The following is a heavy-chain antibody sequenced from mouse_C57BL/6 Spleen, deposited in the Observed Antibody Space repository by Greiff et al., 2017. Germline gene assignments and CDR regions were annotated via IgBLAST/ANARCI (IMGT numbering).Heavy chain of an antibody. Sequence: QVQLQQPGAELVKPGASVKMSCKASGYTFTSYWITWVKQRPGQGLEWIGDSYPGSGSTNYNEKFKSKATLTVDTSSSTAYMQLSILTSEDSAVYYCARGHIPYGRAMDYWGQGTSVTVSS. J-gene: IGHJ4*01. CDR1: GYTFTSYW. D-gene: IGHD1-1*01. CDR2: SYPGSGST. CDR3: ARGHIPYGRAMDY. V-gene: IGHV1-55*01.